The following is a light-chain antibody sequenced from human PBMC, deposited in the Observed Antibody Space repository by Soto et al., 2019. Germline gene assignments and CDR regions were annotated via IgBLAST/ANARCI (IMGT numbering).Light chain of an antibody. V-gene: IGKV3-15*01. J-gene: IGKJ2*01. CDR2: GAS. CDR1: QSISSN. Sequence: EIVMTQSPATLSVSPGERATLSCRASQSISSNLAWYQQKPGQPPRLLIYGASTRATGIPARFSGSGSGTEFTLTISSLQSEDFAVYDCQQYSNWPPAYTFGQGTKVEIK. CDR3: QQYSNWPPAYT.